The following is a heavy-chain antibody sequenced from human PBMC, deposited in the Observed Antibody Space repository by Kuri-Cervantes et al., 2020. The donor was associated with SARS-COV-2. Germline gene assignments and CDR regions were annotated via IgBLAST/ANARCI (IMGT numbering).Heavy chain of an antibody. V-gene: IGHV1-69*13. CDR2: IIPIFGTA. D-gene: IGHD3-22*01. CDR1: GGTFSSYA. J-gene: IGHJ6*03. CDR3: ASEEIVAVRGKNYYYYYMDV. Sequence: SVKVSCKASGGTFSSYAISWVRQAPGQGLEWMGRIIPIFGTANYAQKFQGRVTVTADESTSTAYMELSSLRSEDTAVYYCASEEIVAVRGKNYYYYYMDVWGKGTTVTVSS.